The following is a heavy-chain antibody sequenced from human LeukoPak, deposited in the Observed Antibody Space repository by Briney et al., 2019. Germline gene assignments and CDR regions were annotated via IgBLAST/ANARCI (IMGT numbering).Heavy chain of an antibody. V-gene: IGHV3-21*01. CDR3: ARVDYGDHFDY. D-gene: IGHD4-17*01. CDR1: GFSFSDYA. J-gene: IGHJ4*02. CDR2: ISSSSSYI. Sequence: GGSLRLSCVGSGFSFSDYALHWVRQAPGKGLEWVSSISSSSSYIYYADSVKGRFTISRDNAKNSLYLQMNSLRAEDTAVYYCARVDYGDHFDYWGQGTLVTVSS.